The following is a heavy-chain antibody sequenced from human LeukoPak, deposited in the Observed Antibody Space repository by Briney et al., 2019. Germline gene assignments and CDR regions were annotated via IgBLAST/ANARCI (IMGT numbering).Heavy chain of an antibody. J-gene: IGHJ3*02. CDR2: IYTSGST. D-gene: IGHD3-22*01. V-gene: IGHV4-4*07. Sequence: SGPTLVNPSETLSLTCTVSGGSISSYYWSWIRQPAGKGLEWIGRIYTSGSTNYNPSLKSRVTMSVDTSKNQFSLKLSSVTAADTAVYYCARDTMIVVVDAFDIWGQGTMVTVSS. CDR1: GGSISSYY. CDR3: ARDTMIVVVDAFDI.